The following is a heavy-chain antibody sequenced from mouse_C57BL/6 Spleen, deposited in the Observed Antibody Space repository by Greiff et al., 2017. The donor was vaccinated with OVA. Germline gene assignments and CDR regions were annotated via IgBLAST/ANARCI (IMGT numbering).Heavy chain of an antibody. Sequence: EVQLVESGGGLVQPKGSLKLSCAASGFSFNTYAMNWVRQAPGKGLEWVARIRSKSNNYATYYADSVKDRFTISRDDSESMLYLQMNNLKTEDTAMYYCVRQVYYEGYFDVWGTGTTVTVSS. D-gene: IGHD2-4*01. CDR3: VRQVYYEGYFDV. CDR2: IRSKSNNYAT. V-gene: IGHV10-1*01. CDR1: GFSFNTYA. J-gene: IGHJ1*03.